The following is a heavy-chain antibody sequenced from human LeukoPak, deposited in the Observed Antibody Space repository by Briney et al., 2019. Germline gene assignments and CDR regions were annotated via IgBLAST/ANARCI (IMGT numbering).Heavy chain of an antibody. D-gene: IGHD6-13*01. CDR2: IFHSGTT. Sequence: PSETLSLTCAVSGGSIDKTNWWSWVRQPPGKGLEWIGEIFHSGTTNYNPSLKSRVTISVDKSNNQFSLKLTSLTAADTAVYYCARGVSSQSAAAGYSWFDPWGQGTLVTVSS. CDR3: ARGVSSQSAAAGYSWFDP. J-gene: IGHJ5*02. CDR1: GGSIDKTNW. V-gene: IGHV4-4*02.